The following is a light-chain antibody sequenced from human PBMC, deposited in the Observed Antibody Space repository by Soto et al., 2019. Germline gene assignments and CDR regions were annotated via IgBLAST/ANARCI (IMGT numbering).Light chain of an antibody. V-gene: IGKV1-39*01. CDR2: AAS. J-gene: IGKJ3*01. CDR3: QQTYSTPFT. Sequence: IQMTQSPSSLSASVGDRVTITSRASQRISNYLNWYQQKPGKAPKLLIYAASNLQSGVPSRFSGSGSGTDFTLTISNLQPEDFATYYCQQTYSTPFTFGPGTKVDIK. CDR1: QRISNY.